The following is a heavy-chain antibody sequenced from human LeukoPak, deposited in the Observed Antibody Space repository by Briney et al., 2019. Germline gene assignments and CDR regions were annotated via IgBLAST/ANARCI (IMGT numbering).Heavy chain of an antibody. Sequence: SETLSLTCTVSGASVRGYYWSWIRQPPGKGLEWIGYIHYTGNTDYNTSLTSRVTMSVDTSKNQFSLMLTSVTAADTAVYYCARGYGSGSYNNFNKWGQGLLVAVSS. J-gene: IGHJ4*02. CDR1: GASVRGYY. CDR2: IHYTGNT. D-gene: IGHD3-10*01. V-gene: IGHV4-59*02. CDR3: ARGYGSGSYNNFNK.